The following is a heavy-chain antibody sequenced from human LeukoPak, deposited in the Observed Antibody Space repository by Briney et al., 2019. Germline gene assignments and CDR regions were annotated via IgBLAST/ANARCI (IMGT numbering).Heavy chain of an antibody. V-gene: IGHV3-7*01. J-gene: IGHJ4*02. CDR2: IKQDGSEK. CDR3: ARRRQGDYFDY. CDR1: GFTLSSYW. Sequence: PGGSLRLSCAASGFTLSSYWMSWVRQAPGKGLEWVANIKQDGSEKYYVDSVKGRFIISRDNAKNSLYLQMNSLRAEYTAVYYCARRRQGDYFDYWGQGTLVTVSS.